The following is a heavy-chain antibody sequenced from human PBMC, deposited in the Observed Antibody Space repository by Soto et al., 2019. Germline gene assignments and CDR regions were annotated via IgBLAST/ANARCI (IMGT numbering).Heavy chain of an antibody. V-gene: IGHV1-18*01. CDR1: GYTFTSYG. CDR3: ARDNGAARKGYYYGMDG. Sequence: ASVKVSCKASGYTFTSYGISWVRQAPGQGLEWMGWISAYNGNTNYAQKLQGRVTMTTDTSTSTAYMELRSLRSDDTAVYYCARDNGAARKGYYYGMDGWGQGTTVTVSS. CDR2: ISAYNGNT. J-gene: IGHJ6*02. D-gene: IGHD6-6*01.